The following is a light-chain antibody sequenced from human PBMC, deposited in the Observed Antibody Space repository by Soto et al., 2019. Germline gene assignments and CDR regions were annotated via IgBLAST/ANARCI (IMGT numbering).Light chain of an antibody. J-gene: IGLJ3*02. CDR3: SSYRSSTIGV. Sequence: QSALTQPASVSGSPGQSITISCTGTSSDVGDNDYVSWYQQHPGKAPKLMIYDVTNRPLGVSNRFSGSKSGNTASLTISGLQAEDEAEYYCSSYRSSTIGVFGGGTKLTAL. CDR2: DVT. V-gene: IGLV2-14*01. CDR1: SSDVGDNDY.